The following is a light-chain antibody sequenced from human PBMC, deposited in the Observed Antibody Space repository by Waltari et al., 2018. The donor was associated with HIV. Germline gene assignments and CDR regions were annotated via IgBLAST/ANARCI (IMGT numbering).Light chain of an antibody. CDR1: QTIGDY. J-gene: IGKJ3*01. Sequence: DIQLTQSPSPLSASVGDRVTITCRASQTIGDYVNWYQQKPGKPPKLLIDSATSLQPGVPSRFSGSGSGTDFALTISSLQPEDFAIYYCEQIYTFPLFTFGPGTKVDIK. CDR2: SAT. V-gene: IGKV1-39*01. CDR3: EQIYTFPLFT.